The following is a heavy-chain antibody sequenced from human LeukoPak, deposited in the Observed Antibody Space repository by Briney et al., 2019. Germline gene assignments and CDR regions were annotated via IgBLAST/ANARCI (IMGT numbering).Heavy chain of an antibody. CDR3: ARDQGRRDYFDY. CDR2: ISSSSSYI. J-gene: IGHJ4*02. V-gene: IGHV3-21*01. Sequence: GGSLRLSCAASGFTFSSYSMNWVRQAPGKGLEWVSSISSSSSYIYYADSVKGRFTISRDNAKNSLYLQMNSLRAEDTAVYYRARDQGRRDYFDYWGQGTLVTVSS. CDR1: GFTFSSYS.